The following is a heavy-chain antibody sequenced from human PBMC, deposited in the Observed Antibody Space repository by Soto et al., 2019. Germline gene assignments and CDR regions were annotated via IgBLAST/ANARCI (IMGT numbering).Heavy chain of an antibody. CDR1: GYTFTSYG. V-gene: IGHV1-18*01. CDR3: AREVGGIEYSGYDVVPIRDS. CDR2: ISAYNGNT. J-gene: IGHJ4*02. Sequence: QVQLVQSGAEVKKPGASVKVSCKASGYTFTSYGISWVRQAPGQGLEWMGWISAYNGNTNYAQKLQGRVTMTTDTSTSTAYMELRSLRSDDTAVYYCAREVGGIEYSGYDVVPIRDSWGQGTLVTVSS. D-gene: IGHD5-12*01.